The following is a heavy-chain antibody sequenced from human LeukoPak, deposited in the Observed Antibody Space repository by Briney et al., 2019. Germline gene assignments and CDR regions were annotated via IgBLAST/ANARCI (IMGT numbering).Heavy chain of an antibody. CDR1: GFNVGSTY. CDR2: IYSGGST. Sequence: GGSLRLPCAASGFNVGSTYIRWVRQAPGKGLEWVSVIYSGGSTNYADSVKARFTISRDNSKNTVYLQMNNLRAEDTAVYYCARATLDNWGQGTLVTVSS. J-gene: IGHJ4*02. V-gene: IGHV3-53*01. CDR3: ARATLDN.